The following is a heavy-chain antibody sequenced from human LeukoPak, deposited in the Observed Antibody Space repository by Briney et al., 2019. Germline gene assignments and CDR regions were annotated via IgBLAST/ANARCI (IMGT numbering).Heavy chain of an antibody. CDR2: IYYSGST. J-gene: IGHJ4*02. D-gene: IGHD5-12*01. Sequence: SSETLSLTCTVSGGSISSSSYYWGWIRQPPGKGLEWIGSIYYSGSTYYNPSLKSRVTISVDTSKNQFSLKLSSVTAADTAVYYRARLRLLSGYDYPDYWGQGTLVTVSS. CDR1: GGSISSSSYY. V-gene: IGHV4-39*01. CDR3: ARLRLLSGYDYPDY.